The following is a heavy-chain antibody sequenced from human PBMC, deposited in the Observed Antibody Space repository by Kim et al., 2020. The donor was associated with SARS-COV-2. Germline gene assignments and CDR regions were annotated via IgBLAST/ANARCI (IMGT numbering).Heavy chain of an antibody. CDR3: AGLVVPAAPKGGYYYYGMDV. V-gene: IGHV4-34*01. CDR1: GGSFSGYY. J-gene: IGHJ6*02. CDR2: INHSGST. D-gene: IGHD2-2*01. Sequence: SETLSLTCAVYGGSFSGYYWSWIRQPPGKGLEWIGEINHSGSTNYNPSLKSRVTISVDTSKNQFSLKLSSVTAADTAVYYCAGLVVPAAPKGGYYYYGMDVWGQGTTVTVSS.